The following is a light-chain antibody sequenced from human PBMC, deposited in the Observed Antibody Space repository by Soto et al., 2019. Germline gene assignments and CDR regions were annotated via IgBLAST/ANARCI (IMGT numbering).Light chain of an antibody. CDR2: DAS. CDR1: QSVGTY. V-gene: IGKV3-11*01. CDR3: QQRSNWPRGT. J-gene: IGKJ2*02. Sequence: EIVLTQSPATLSLSPRDSPALSCSASQSVGTYLAWYQQKPGQAPRLLVYDASSRATGIPARFSGTGSGTDFTLTISSLEPEDFAVYYCQQRSNWPRGTFGQGTKVDIK.